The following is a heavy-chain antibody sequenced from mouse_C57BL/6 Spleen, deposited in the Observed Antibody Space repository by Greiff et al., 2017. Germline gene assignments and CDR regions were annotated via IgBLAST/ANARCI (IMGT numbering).Heavy chain of an antibody. CDR3: ARGLRRDYFDY. Sequence: EVKLLESGPGMVKPSPSLSLTCTVTGYSITSCYDWHWIRHFPGNKLEWMGYISYSGSTNYNPSLKSRISITHDTSKNHFFLKLKSVTTEDTATYYCARGLRRDYFDYWGQGTTLTVSS. CDR2: ISYSGST. V-gene: IGHV3-1*01. CDR1: GYSITSCYD. D-gene: IGHD2-4*01. J-gene: IGHJ2*01.